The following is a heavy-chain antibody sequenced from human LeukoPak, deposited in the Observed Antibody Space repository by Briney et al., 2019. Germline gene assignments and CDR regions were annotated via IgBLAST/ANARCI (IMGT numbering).Heavy chain of an antibody. CDR2: ISGSGTTP. V-gene: IGHV3-23*01. Sequence: GGSLRLSCAASGFIVRSYAMTWVRQAPGKGLEWVATISGSGTTPYYAHSVEGRFTISRDNSKNTMYLQMNSLRAEDTAVYFCARESHQWLIHVDSWGQGTLVCVSS. CDR3: ARESHQWLIHVDS. J-gene: IGHJ4*02. CDR1: GFIVRSYA. D-gene: IGHD6-19*01.